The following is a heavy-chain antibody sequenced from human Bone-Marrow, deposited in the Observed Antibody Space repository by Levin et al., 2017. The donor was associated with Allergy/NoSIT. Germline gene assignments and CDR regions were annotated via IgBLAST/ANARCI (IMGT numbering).Heavy chain of an antibody. CDR3: AGWSSGYY. CDR2: IYYNGST. V-gene: IGHV4-61*01. CDR1: GGSVSSGSHY. D-gene: IGHD3-22*01. Sequence: NPGGSLRLSCTVSGGSVSSGSHYWSWIRQPPGKGLEWIGYIYYNGSTNYNPSLRSRVSISVDTSKNQFSLKLTSVTAADTAVYYCAGWSSGYYWGQGTLVTVSS. J-gene: IGHJ4*02.